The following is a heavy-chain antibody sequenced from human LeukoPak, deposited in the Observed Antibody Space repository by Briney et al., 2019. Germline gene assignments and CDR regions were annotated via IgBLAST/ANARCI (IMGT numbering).Heavy chain of an antibody. Sequence: ASVKVSCKAPGYTFTGYYMHWVRQAPGQGLEWMGWINPNSGATNYAQKFQGRVTMTRDTSISTVYMELNRLRSDDTAVYYCASPSGSSWYSKYYFVHWGQGTLVTVSS. V-gene: IGHV1-2*02. J-gene: IGHJ4*02. D-gene: IGHD6-13*01. CDR3: ASPSGSSWYSKYYFVH. CDR2: INPNSGAT. CDR1: GYTFTGYY.